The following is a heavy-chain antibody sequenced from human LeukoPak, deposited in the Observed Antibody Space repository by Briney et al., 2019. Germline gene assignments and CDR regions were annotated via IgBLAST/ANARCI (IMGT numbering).Heavy chain of an antibody. CDR2: ISSSGSTI. CDR3: ARATTYDILTGYFDY. J-gene: IGHJ4*02. D-gene: IGHD3-9*01. V-gene: IGHV3-11*04. CDR1: GFTFSDYY. Sequence: PGGSLRLSCAASGFTFSDYYMSWIRQAPGKGLEWVSYISSSGSTIYYADSVKGRFTISRDNSKNTLFLQMNSLRADDTAVYYCARATTYDILTGYFDYWGQGTLVTVSS.